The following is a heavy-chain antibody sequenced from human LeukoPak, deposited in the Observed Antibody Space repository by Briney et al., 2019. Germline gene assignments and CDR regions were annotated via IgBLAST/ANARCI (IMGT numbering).Heavy chain of an antibody. J-gene: IGHJ4*02. Sequence: SETLSLTCAVSGGSFRGYYWSWMRQPPGEGREWIGDINHSGNTDYNPSLKSRLTISVDTSKNQFSLKLRSVTAADTALYYWAKTPTALVRGGYYFDNWGRGTLVTVSS. D-gene: IGHD6-6*01. CDR2: INHSGNT. CDR3: AKTPTALVRGGYYFDN. CDR1: GGSFRGYY. V-gene: IGHV4-34*01.